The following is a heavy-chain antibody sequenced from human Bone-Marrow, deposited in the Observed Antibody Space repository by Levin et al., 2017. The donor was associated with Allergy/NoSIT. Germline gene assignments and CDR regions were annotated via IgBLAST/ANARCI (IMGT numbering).Heavy chain of an antibody. CDR1: GGTFSSYD. V-gene: IGHV1-69*13. J-gene: IGHJ1*01. CDR2: IIPKFGTA. Sequence: SVKVSCKASGGTFSSYDMSWVRQAPGQGLEWMGGIIPKFGTANYAQKFQGRVTITADESTSTAYMELNSLRSEDTAVYYCASADSSSWEYFQHWGQGTLVTVSS. D-gene: IGHD6-13*01. CDR3: ASADSSSWEYFQH.